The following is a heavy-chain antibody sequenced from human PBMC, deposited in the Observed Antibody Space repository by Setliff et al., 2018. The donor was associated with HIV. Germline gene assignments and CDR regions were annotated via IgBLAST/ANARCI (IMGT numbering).Heavy chain of an antibody. Sequence: SVKVSCKASGGTFSSYAFNWVRQAPGQGLEWMGGIIPIFGTPKYAQKFQDRVTISADESTSTAYMELTSLRSADTAVYYCAGGPYGSSGYYFGDFDFWGQGTLVTVSS. V-gene: IGHV1-69*13. D-gene: IGHD3-22*01. CDR2: IIPIFGTP. CDR1: GGTFSSYA. J-gene: IGHJ4*02. CDR3: AGGPYGSSGYYFGDFDF.